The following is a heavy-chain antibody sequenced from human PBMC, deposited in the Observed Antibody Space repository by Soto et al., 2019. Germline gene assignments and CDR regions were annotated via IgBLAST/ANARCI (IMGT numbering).Heavy chain of an antibody. V-gene: IGHV4-34*01. J-gene: IGHJ4*02. Sequence: SETLSLTCAVYGGSFSGYYWSWIRQPPGKGLEWIGEINHSGSTNYNPSLKSRVTISVDTSKNQFSLKLSSVTAADTAAYYCARDRSMANDYSNYVDYWGQGTLVTVSS. CDR1: GGSFSGYY. CDR3: ARDRSMANDYSNYVDY. CDR2: INHSGST. D-gene: IGHD4-4*01.